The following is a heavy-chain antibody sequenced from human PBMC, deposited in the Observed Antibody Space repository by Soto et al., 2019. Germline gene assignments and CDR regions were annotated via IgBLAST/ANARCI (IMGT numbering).Heavy chain of an antibody. CDR3: ARGRIVLMVYAMYYYYYGMDV. D-gene: IGHD2-8*01. CDR1: GGSFSGYY. V-gene: IGHV4-34*01. CDR2: INHSGST. J-gene: IGHJ6*02. Sequence: SETLSLTXAVYGGSFSGYYWSWIRQPPGKGLEWIGEINHSGSTNYNPSLKSRVTISVDTSKNQFSLKLSSVTAADTAVYYCARGRIVLMVYAMYYYYYGMDVWGQGTTVTVSS.